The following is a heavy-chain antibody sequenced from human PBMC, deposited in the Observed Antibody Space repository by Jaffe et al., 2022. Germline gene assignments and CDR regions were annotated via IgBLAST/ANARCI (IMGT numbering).Heavy chain of an antibody. V-gene: IGHV4-61*02. J-gene: IGHJ5*02. Sequence: QVQLQESGPGLVKPSQTLSLTCTVSGGSISSGSYYWSWIRQPAGKGLEWIGRIYTSGSTNYNPSLKSRVTISVDTSKNQFSLKLSSVTAADTAVYYCARDRNNWFDPWGQGTLVTVSS. CDR3: ARDRNNWFDP. CDR2: IYTSGST. CDR1: GGSISSGSYY.